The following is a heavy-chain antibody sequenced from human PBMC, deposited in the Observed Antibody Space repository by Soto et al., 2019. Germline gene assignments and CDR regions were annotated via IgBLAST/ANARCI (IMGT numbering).Heavy chain of an antibody. J-gene: IGHJ3*02. CDR3: VKERGPFDAFDI. CDR1: GFTFSTYG. CDR2: IWSNGNNK. V-gene: IGHV3-33*06. Sequence: PGGSLGLSCATSGFTFSTYGMHWVRQAPGKGLEWVAVIWSNGNNKYYAESVKGRFTISRDNFKNTLDLQMSSLRAEDTAVYYCVKERGPFDAFDIWGQGTMVTVSS.